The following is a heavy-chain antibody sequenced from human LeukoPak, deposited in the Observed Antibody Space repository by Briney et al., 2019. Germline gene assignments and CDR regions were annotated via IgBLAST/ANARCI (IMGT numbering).Heavy chain of an antibody. J-gene: IGHJ4*02. Sequence: SETLSLTCGVSGGSFNSDDYYWNWIRQPPGRGLEWIGYIYYGGNTNYDPSLRSRVTISMDTSKNQFSLKVNSVTAADTAVYFCASGPRNYYYSGSYHYWGQGTLVTVSS. V-gene: IGHV4-61*08. CDR2: IYYGGNT. CDR3: ASGPRNYYYSGSYHY. CDR1: GGSFNSDDYY. D-gene: IGHD3-10*01.